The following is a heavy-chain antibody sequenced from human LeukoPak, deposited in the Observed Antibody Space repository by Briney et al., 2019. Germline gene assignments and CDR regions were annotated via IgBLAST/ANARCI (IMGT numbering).Heavy chain of an antibody. D-gene: IGHD4-17*01. V-gene: IGHV4-39*07. Sequence: PSETLSLTCTVSGGSISSSSYYWGWIRQPPGKGLEWIGSIYYSGSTYYNPSLKSRVTISVDTSKNQFSLKLSSVTAADTAVYYCARVGMTTVTTGSLDPWGQGTLVTVSS. CDR2: IYYSGST. J-gene: IGHJ5*02. CDR3: ARVGMTTVTTGSLDP. CDR1: GGSISSSSYY.